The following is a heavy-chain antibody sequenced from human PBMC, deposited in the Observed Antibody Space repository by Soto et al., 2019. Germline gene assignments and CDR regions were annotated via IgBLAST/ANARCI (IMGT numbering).Heavy chain of an antibody. CDR3: ATHDFWSGYDY. CDR2: ISGSGGST. D-gene: IGHD3-3*01. CDR1: GFTFSSYA. V-gene: IGHV3-23*01. J-gene: IGHJ4*02. Sequence: ETLSLTCAASGFTFSSYAMSWVRQAPGKGLEWVSAISGSGGSTYYADSVKGRFTISRDNSKNTLYLQMNSLRAEDTAVYYCATHDFWSGYDYWGQGTLVTVSS.